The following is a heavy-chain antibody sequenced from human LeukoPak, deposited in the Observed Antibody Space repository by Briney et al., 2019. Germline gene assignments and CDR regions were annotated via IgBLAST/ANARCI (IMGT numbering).Heavy chain of an antibody. CDR1: GFTFSSYG. V-gene: IGHV3-33*01. Sequence: GGSLRLSRAASGFTFSSYGMHWVRQAPGKGLEWVAVIWYDGSNKYYADSVKGRFTISRDNSKNTLYLQMNSLRAEDTAVYYCARDSFVTDSSGYYSSGYFDYWGQGTLVTVSS. CDR3: ARDSFVTDSSGYYSSGYFDY. D-gene: IGHD3-22*01. CDR2: IWYDGSNK. J-gene: IGHJ4*02.